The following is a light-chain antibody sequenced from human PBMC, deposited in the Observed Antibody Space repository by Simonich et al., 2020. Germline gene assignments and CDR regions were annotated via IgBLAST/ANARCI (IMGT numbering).Light chain of an antibody. Sequence: QAVLTQPASLSASPGASASLTCTLRSGINFGTYRIYWYQQKPGSPPKYLLRYKSDSDKQQGSGVPSRFSGSKDASANAGILLISGLQSEDEADYYCMIWHSSAVVFGGGTKLTVL. J-gene: IGLJ2*01. CDR3: MIWHSSAVV. CDR2: YKSDSDK. CDR1: SGINFGTYR. V-gene: IGLV5-45*01.